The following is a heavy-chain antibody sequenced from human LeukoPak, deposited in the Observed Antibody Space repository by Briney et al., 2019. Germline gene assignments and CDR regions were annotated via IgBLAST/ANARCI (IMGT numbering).Heavy chain of an antibody. Sequence: SVKVSCKASGGTFSSYTISWVRQAPGQGLEWMGRIIPIFGIANYAQKFQGRVTITADKSTSTAYMELSSLRSEDTAVYYCARRIVGAPGGYYYYGMDVWGQGTTVTVSS. D-gene: IGHD1-26*01. CDR1: GGTFSSYT. J-gene: IGHJ6*02. CDR3: ARRIVGAPGGYYYYGMDV. V-gene: IGHV1-69*02. CDR2: IIPIFGIA.